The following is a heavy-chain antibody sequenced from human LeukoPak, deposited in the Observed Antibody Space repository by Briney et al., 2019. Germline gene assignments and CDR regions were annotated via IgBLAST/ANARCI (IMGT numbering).Heavy chain of an antibody. V-gene: IGHV1-8*02. D-gene: IGHD3-9*01. CDR2: MNPNSGNT. Sequence: ASVKVSCKASGYTFTSYGISWVRQATGQGLEWMGWMNPNSGNTGYAQKFQGRVTMTRNTSISTAYMELSSLRSEDTAVYYCARLSHYDILTGYYKYWGQGTLVTVSS. CDR1: GYTFTSYG. J-gene: IGHJ4*02. CDR3: ARLSHYDILTGYYKY.